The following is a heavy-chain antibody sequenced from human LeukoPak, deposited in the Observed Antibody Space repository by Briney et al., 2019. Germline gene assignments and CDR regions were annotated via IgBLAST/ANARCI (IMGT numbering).Heavy chain of an antibody. CDR2: ISTSSRYI. J-gene: IGHJ5*02. V-gene: IGHV3-21*01. CDR3: ARADCSGSTCYLRRSWFDP. D-gene: IGHD2-2*01. CDR1: GFTFSSFD. Sequence: TGGSLRLPCAASGFTFSSFDMNWVRQAPGKGLEWVSSISTSSRYIYYRDSVKGRFTISRDDAKNSLYLQMNSLRVEDTAVYYCARADCSGSTCYLRRSWFDPWGQGTLVTVSS.